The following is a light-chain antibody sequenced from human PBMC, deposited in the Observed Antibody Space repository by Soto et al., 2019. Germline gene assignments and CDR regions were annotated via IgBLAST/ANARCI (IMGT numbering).Light chain of an antibody. Sequence: EILLTQSPATLSLSPGDSATLSGRASQRVSRNVAWYQQKPGQAPRLLIFAASTVAPRVPVRVNAAGSVSVFTHPISCLHSEGFGIYYCQQYNVWPRTFAQETKV. V-gene: IGKV3D-15*01. CDR2: AAS. J-gene: IGKJ1*01. CDR1: QRVSRN. CDR3: QQYNVWPRT.